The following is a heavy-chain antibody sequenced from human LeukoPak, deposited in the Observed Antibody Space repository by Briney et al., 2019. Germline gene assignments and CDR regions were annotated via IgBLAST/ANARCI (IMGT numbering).Heavy chain of an antibody. CDR2: ISAYNGNT. CDR3: ARDGYDFWSGRNYYYYGMDV. V-gene: IGHV1-18*01. D-gene: IGHD3-3*01. CDR1: GYTFTSYG. J-gene: IGHJ6*02. Sequence: GASVTVSCKASGYTFTSYGISWVRQAPGQGLEWMGWISAYNGNTNYAQKLQGRVTMTTDTSTSTAYMELRSLRSDDTAVYYCARDGYDFWSGRNYYYYGMDVWGQGTTVTVSS.